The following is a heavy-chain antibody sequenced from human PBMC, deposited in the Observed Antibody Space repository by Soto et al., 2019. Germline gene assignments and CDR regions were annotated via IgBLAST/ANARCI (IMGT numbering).Heavy chain of an antibody. CDR1: GYTFTSYA. D-gene: IGHD3-10*01. Sequence: ASVKVSCKASGYTFTSYAMHWVRQAPGQRLEWMGWINAGNGNTKYSQKFQGRVTITRDTSASTAYMELSSLRSEDTAVYYCARVVRYFSGSGDHSFDPWCQGTLVTASS. CDR2: INAGNGNT. J-gene: IGHJ5*02. CDR3: ARVVRYFSGSGDHSFDP. V-gene: IGHV1-3*01.